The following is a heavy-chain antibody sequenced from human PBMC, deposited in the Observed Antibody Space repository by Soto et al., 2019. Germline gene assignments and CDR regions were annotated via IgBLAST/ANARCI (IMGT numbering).Heavy chain of an antibody. CDR1: GFTFEDSV. CDR2: ISWNSDIR. V-gene: IGHV3-9*01. D-gene: IGHD3-3*01. CDR3: AKHMAHYDFWGNNERALDV. J-gene: IGHJ6*02. Sequence: EGQLVESGGGLVQPGRSLRLSCAASGFTFEDSVMHWVRQAPGKGLEWVSGISWNSDIRAYADSVKGRFTISRDNAKDSVYLQMSSLRAEDTALYYCAKHMAHYDFWGNNERALDVWGQGTTVIVSS.